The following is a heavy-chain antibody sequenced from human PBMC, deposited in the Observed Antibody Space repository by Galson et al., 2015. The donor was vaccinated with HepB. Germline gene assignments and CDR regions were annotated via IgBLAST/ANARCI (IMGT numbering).Heavy chain of an antibody. CDR3: VRGGPGSPYYFPMDV. Sequence: SLRLSCAASGFTFSTYWMHWVRQVPGKGLVWVSRITADGSYNKDADSVKGRFTISRDNTKNTLYLQMNSLRGEDSAVYYCVRGGPGSPYYFPMDVWGQGTTVSVSS. D-gene: IGHD3-10*01. CDR2: ITADGSYN. V-gene: IGHV3-74*01. CDR1: GFTFSTYW. J-gene: IGHJ6*02.